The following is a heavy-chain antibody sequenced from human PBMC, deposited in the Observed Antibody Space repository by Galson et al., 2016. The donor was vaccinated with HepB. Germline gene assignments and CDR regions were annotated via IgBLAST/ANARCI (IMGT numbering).Heavy chain of an antibody. CDR2: IYPGDSDT. V-gene: IGHV5-51*01. D-gene: IGHD3-22*01. Sequence: QSGAEVKKPGESLKISCKGSGYTFTTYWIGWVRQMPGKGLEWVGIIYPGDSDTRYSQSFQGLVTISADKSFTTAYLQWSSLKASDTAMYYCARPNSSGYLRLGAFDVWGQGTMVTVSS. CDR1: GYTFTTYW. CDR3: ARPNSSGYLRLGAFDV. J-gene: IGHJ3*01.